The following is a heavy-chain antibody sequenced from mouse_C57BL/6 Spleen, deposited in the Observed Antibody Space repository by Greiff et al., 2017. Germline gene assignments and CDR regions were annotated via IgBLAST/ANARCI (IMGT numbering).Heavy chain of an antibody. Sequence: VQLQQSGPVLVKPGASVKMSCKASGYTFTDYYMNWVKQSHGKSLEWIGVINPYNGGTSYNQKFKGKATLTVAKSSSTAYMELNSLTSEDSAVYYGARRGEGYFDVWGTGTTVTVSS. J-gene: IGHJ1*03. V-gene: IGHV1-19*01. CDR1: GYTFTDYY. CDR3: ARRGEGYFDV. CDR2: INPYNGGT.